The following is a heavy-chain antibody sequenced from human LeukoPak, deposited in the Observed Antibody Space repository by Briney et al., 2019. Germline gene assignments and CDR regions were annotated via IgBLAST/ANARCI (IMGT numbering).Heavy chain of an antibody. Sequence: GGSLRLSCAASGSNFDSYGMSWVRQAPGKGLEWVSGINWNGGSTGYAGSVKGRFTIFRDNAKNFLFLQMNSLRAEDTALYYCARGDSSGWYFDYWGQGVLVTVSS. CDR1: GSNFDSYG. CDR3: ARGDSSGWYFDY. D-gene: IGHD6-19*01. V-gene: IGHV3-20*04. CDR2: INWNGGST. J-gene: IGHJ4*02.